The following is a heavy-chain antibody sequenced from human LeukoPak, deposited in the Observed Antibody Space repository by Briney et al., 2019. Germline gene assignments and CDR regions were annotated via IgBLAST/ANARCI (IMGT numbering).Heavy chain of an antibody. CDR2: IIPNSGDT. J-gene: IGHJ4*02. CDR3: ARGIAAASDY. D-gene: IGHD6-13*01. CDR1: GYTFTSYG. Sequence: ASVKVSCKASGYTFTSYGISWVRQAPGQGLEWMGWIIPNSGDTNYAQKLQGRVTMTTDTSTSTAYMELRSLRSDDTAVYYCARGIAAASDYWGQGTLVTVSS. V-gene: IGHV1-18*01.